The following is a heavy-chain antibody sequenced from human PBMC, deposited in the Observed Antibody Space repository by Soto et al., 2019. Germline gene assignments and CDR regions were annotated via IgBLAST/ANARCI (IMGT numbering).Heavy chain of an antibody. V-gene: IGHV3-30*18. CDR1: GFTFSDYA. Sequence: VQLVESGGGVVQPGRSLRLSCAASGFTFSDYAMHWVRQAPGKGLELVAVVSHDGRNTHYADSVKGRFTISRDSSKNTVYLEMTSLRAEDTAVYYCAKGGRQWLVTSDFNYWGQGALVTVSS. CDR2: VSHDGRNT. D-gene: IGHD6-19*01. CDR3: AKGGRQWLVTSDFNY. J-gene: IGHJ4*02.